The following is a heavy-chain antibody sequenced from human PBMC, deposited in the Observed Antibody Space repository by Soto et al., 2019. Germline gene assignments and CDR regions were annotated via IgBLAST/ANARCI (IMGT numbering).Heavy chain of an antibody. CDR1: GGTFSTYS. V-gene: IGHV1-69*02. CDR2: IIPMLGVR. CDR3: TIGSWSGEVFDI. D-gene: IGHD2-21*01. Sequence: QVQLVQSEAEVKKPGSSVKVSCKDSGGTFSTYSMFWVRQAPGQGLEWMGRIIPMLGVRNYAQRFQDRVTIIADKSTATVHMELSSLRSQDTALYYCTIGSWSGEVFDIWGQGTMVTVSS. J-gene: IGHJ3*02.